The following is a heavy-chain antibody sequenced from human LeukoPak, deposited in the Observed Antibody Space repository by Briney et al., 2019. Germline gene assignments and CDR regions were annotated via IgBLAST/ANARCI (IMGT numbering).Heavy chain of an antibody. CDR2: IRYDGSNK. J-gene: IGHJ5*02. D-gene: IGHD4-17*01. CDR3: AKDNDHGDFGWFDP. V-gene: IGHV3-30*02. Sequence: GGSLRLSCAASGFTFSSYGMHWVRQAPGKGLEWVAFIRYDGSNKYYADSVKGRFTISRDNSKNTLYLQMNSLRAEDTAVYYCAKDNDHGDFGWFDPWGQGTLVTVSS. CDR1: GFTFSSYG.